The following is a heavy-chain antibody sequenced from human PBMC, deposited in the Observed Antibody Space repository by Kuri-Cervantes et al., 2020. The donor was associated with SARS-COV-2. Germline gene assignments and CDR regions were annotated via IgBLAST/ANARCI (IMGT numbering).Heavy chain of an antibody. D-gene: IGHD2-8*01. J-gene: IGHJ4*02. CDR1: GFDFSRSA. V-gene: IGHV3-30-3*01. Sequence: LSLTCAASGFDFSRSAMHWVRQAPGKGLEWVAVISYDGNNKNCTASGKGRFTISRDNSRNILYLQMRSLRTEDTAFYYCAKDRVGVLDSWGQGTLVTVSS. CDR3: AKDRVGVLDS. CDR2: ISYDGNNK.